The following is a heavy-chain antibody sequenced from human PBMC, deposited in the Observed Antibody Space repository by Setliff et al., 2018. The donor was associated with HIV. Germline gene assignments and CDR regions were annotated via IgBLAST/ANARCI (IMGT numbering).Heavy chain of an antibody. CDR3: VRGPSSGWPAYYYYMDV. CDR1: GYTFTGHD. V-gene: IGHV1-2*02. D-gene: IGHD6-19*01. Sequence: ASVKVSCKASGYTFTGHDIHWVRQAPGQGLEWMGWMNRDTGGTNSAQTFQGRVHQRRTRDTSISTAYLELSSLISEDTAVYYCVRGPSSGWPAYYYYMDVWGKGTTVTVSS. CDR2: MNRDTGGT. J-gene: IGHJ6*03.